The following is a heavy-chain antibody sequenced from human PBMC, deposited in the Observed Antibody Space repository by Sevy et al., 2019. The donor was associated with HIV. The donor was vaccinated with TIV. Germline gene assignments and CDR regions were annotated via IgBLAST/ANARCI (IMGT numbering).Heavy chain of an antibody. CDR2: VSFDGGSK. D-gene: IGHD3-16*01. CDR3: VRERARSITFDI. CDR1: GFTFNNFP. J-gene: IGHJ3*02. Sequence: GGSLRLSCEASGFTFNNFPIHWVRQAPGKGLEWVAVVSFDGGSKYYADSVRGRFTFSRDNSKNTVYLQLNSLGAEDTAVYYCVRERARSITFDIWGQGTLVTVSS. V-gene: IGHV3-30-3*01.